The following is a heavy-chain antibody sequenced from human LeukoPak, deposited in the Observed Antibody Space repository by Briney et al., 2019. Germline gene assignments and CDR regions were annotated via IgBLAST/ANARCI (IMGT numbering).Heavy chain of an antibody. CDR1: GFTFNDYA. V-gene: IGHV3-43*02. Sequence: PGGSLRLSCAASGFTFNDYAMNWVRQAQGKGLEWVSLISGDGGSTYYADSVKGRFTISRDNSKNSLYLQMNSLRTEDTALYYCAKDILPLNYPRGMDVWGQGTTVTVSS. CDR2: ISGDGGST. D-gene: IGHD5-24*01. CDR3: AKDILPLNYPRGMDV. J-gene: IGHJ6*02.